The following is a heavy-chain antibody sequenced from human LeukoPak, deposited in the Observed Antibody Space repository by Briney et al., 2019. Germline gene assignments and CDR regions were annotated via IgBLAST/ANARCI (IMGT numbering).Heavy chain of an antibody. Sequence: GGSLRLSCAASGFTFSSYGMHWVRQAPGKGLEWVAFIRYDGSNKYYADSVKGRFTISRDNSKNTLYLQMNSLRAEDTAVYYCAKDRATVVNKAFDIWGQGTMVTVSS. V-gene: IGHV3-30*02. D-gene: IGHD4-23*01. CDR3: AKDRATVVNKAFDI. CDR2: IRYDGSNK. J-gene: IGHJ3*02. CDR1: GFTFSSYG.